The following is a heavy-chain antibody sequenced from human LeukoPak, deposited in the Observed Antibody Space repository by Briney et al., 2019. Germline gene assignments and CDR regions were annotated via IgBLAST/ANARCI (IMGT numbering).Heavy chain of an antibody. D-gene: IGHD3-3*01. CDR2: IIPIFGTA. Sequence: SVKVSCKASGGTFSSYAISWVRQAPGQGLEWMGGIIPIFGTANYAQKFQGRVTITTDESTSTAYMELSSLRSEDTAVYYCARRGITIFGVVRDFDYWGQGALVTVSS. V-gene: IGHV1-69*05. CDR1: GGTFSSYA. J-gene: IGHJ4*02. CDR3: ARRGITIFGVVRDFDY.